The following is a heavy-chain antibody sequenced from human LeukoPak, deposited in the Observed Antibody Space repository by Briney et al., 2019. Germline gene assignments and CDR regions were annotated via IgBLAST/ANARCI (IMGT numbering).Heavy chain of an antibody. V-gene: IGHV3-53*01. CDR1: GFTVSSNY. D-gene: IGHD4-17*01. Sequence: GGSLRLSCAASGFTVSSNYMSWVRQAPGKGLEWVSVIYSGSSTYYADSVKGRFTISRDNSKNTLYLQMNSLRAEDTAVYYCARTIVDYGDYMDAFDIWGQGTMVTVSS. CDR2: IYSGSST. CDR3: ARTIVDYGDYMDAFDI. J-gene: IGHJ3*02.